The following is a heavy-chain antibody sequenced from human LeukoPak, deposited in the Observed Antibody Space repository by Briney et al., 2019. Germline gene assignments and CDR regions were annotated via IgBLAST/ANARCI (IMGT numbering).Heavy chain of an antibody. Sequence: RASVKVSCKASGYTFTVYYMHWVRQAPGQGLEWMGWINPNSGGTNYAQKFQGRVTMTRDTSISTAYMELSRLRSDDTAVYYCARGCGLRYFDWLLFGYWGQGTLVTVSS. CDR1: GYTFTVYY. J-gene: IGHJ4*02. D-gene: IGHD3-9*01. CDR3: ARGCGLRYFDWLLFGY. V-gene: IGHV1-2*02. CDR2: INPNSGGT.